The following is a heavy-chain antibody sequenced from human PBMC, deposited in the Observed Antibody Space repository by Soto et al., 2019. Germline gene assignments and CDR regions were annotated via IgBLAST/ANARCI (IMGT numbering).Heavy chain of an antibody. CDR2: MKPNSGNT. CDR1: AYTLSSYD. D-gene: IGHD3-10*01. Sequence: ASVKIYCKTSAYTLSSYDTNCVRQGTGQGLERLCWMKPNSGNTGYAQKSQGRVTITRNTSISTAYMELSSLRSEYTAVYYCERGDITTVRGVIKYYYYGMDVWGQGTTVPVSS. CDR3: ERGDITTVRGVIKYYYYGMDV. V-gene: IGHV1-8*01. J-gene: IGHJ6*02.